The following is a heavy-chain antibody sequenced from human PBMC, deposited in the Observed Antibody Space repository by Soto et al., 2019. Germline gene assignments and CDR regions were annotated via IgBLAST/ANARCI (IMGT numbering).Heavy chain of an antibody. CDR3: ARLPGGNYDFWSGYWGHFDY. D-gene: IGHD3-3*01. V-gene: IGHV4-31*03. CDR2: IYYSGST. CDR1: GGSISSGGYY. Sequence: TSETLSLTCTVSGGSISSGGYYWSWIRQHPGKGLEWIGYIYYSGSTYYNPSLKSRVTISVDTSKNQFSLKLSSVTAADTAVYYCARLPGGNYDFWSGYWGHFDYWGQGTLVTVSS. J-gene: IGHJ4*02.